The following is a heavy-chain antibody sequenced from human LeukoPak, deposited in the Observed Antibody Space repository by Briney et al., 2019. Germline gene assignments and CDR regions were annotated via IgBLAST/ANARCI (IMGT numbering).Heavy chain of an antibody. CDR3: ARLLRYCSGGSCVDGYFQH. J-gene: IGHJ1*01. D-gene: IGHD2-15*01. V-gene: IGHV4-34*01. CDR2: INHSGST. CDR1: GGSFSGYY. Sequence: SETLSLTCAVYGGSFSGYYWSWIRQPPGKGLEWIGEINHSGSTNYNPSLKSRVTISVDTSKNQFSLKLSSVTAADTAVYYCARLLRYCSGGSCVDGYFQHWGQGTLVTVSS.